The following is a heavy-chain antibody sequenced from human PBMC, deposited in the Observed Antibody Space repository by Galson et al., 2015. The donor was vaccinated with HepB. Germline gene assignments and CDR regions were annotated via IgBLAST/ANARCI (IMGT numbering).Heavy chain of an antibody. D-gene: IGHD6-19*01. Sequence: SVKVSCKASGYTFTDYYMNWLRQAPGKWRGWMEWINHNSGGTNYAQKFQGWVTMTRDTSISTAYMELSRLRSDDTAVYFWASAVAGHKPQFDYWGKGTLVTVSS. CDR2: INHNSGGT. V-gene: IGHV1-2*04. CDR3: ASAVAGHKPQFDY. J-gene: IGHJ4*02. CDR1: GYTFTDYY.